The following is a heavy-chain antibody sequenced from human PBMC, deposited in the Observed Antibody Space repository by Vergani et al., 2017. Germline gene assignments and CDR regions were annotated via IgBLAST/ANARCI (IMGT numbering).Heavy chain of an antibody. Sequence: QVQLVESGGGVVQPGRSLRLSCAASGFTFSSYAMHWVRQAPGKGLEWVAVISYDGSNKYYADSVKGRFTISRDNSKNTLYLQMSSLRSEDTAVYYCARAGIRTIGGDYWGQVTLVTVAS. V-gene: IGHV3-30*04. D-gene: IGHD2-8*01. J-gene: IGHJ4*02. CDR2: ISYDGSNK. CDR1: GFTFSSYA. CDR3: ARAGIRTIGGDY.